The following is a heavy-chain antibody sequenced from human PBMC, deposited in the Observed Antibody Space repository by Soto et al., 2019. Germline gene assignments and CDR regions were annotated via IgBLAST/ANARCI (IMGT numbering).Heavy chain of an antibody. CDR3: AGELDIHHGLGY. CDR1: WGSFSSNTAT. Sequence: HTLSLTFAISWGSFSSNTATWNWVRQSPSRGLEWLGRTYYRSNWNFDYALSVKSRITINPDTSKNQFSLQLNSLTPEDTAVYYCAGELDIHHGLGYWGPGTSVTVSS. J-gene: IGHJ4*02. D-gene: IGHD6-19*01. CDR2: TYYRSNWNF. V-gene: IGHV6-1*01.